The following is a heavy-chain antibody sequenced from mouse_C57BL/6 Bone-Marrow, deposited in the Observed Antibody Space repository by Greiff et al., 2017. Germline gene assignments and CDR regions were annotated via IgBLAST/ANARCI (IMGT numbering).Heavy chain of an antibody. CDR3: ARHERGPPMVTTGPFAY. D-gene: IGHD2-2*01. CDR1: GYTFTEYT. CDR2: SYPGSGSI. J-gene: IGHJ3*01. Sequence: VQLQQSGAELVKPGASVKLSCKASGYTFTEYTIHWVKQRSGQGLEWIGWSYPGSGSIKDNEKFKDKATLTADKSSSTVYMELSRLTSEDSSVYFCARHERGPPMVTTGPFAYWGQGTLVTVSA. V-gene: IGHV1-62-2*01.